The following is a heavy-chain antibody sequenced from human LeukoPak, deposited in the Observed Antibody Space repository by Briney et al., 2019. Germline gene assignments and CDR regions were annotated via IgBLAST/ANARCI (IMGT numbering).Heavy chain of an antibody. CDR3: ARDPDRSGFDY. D-gene: IGHD1-14*01. Sequence: GTSLRLSCAASGFSFSTYGMHWVRQAPGKGLEWVAAAQGDGRLQYYADSVKGRFTISRDNSKNTLYLQMNSLRAEDTAVYYCARDPDRSGFDYWGRGTLVTVSP. CDR1: GFSFSTYG. CDR2: AQGDGRLQ. V-gene: IGHV3-33*01. J-gene: IGHJ4*02.